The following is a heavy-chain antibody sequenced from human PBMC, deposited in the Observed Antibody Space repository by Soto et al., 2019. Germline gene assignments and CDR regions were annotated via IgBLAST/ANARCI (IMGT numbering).Heavy chain of an antibody. CDR1: GYTFNDYE. J-gene: IGHJ5*02. V-gene: IGHV1-8*02. CDR2: MNPNSGET. D-gene: IGHD3-10*01. Sequence: QEQLVQSAAEVKKPGASVRVSCMTSGYTFNDYEINWVRQATGQGREWLGWMNPNSGETGYAQRFQGRVTMTTSSSLSTAYLELSSLTSDDTAVYYCARIAMPARPLWYNWFDPGGQGTRVTVSS. CDR3: ARIAMPARPLWYNWFDP.